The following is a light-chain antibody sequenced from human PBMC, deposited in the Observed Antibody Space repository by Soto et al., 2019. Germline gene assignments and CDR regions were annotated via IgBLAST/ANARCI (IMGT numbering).Light chain of an antibody. V-gene: IGKV3D-20*01. CDR2: DAS. CDR3: QQYGDSPRGT. CDR1: QTVSSNY. Sequence: EVVLTQSPATLSLSPGARATLSCGASQTVSSNYLAWYQQKPGLAPRLLIYDASTRATGIPDRFRGSGSGTDFTLTISRLEPADVAVYYCQQYGDSPRGTFGGGTKVEIK. J-gene: IGKJ4*01.